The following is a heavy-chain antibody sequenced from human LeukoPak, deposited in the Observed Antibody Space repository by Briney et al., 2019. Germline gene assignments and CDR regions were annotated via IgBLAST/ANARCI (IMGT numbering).Heavy chain of an antibody. D-gene: IGHD4-17*01. J-gene: IGHJ4*02. Sequence: PSETLSLTCTVSGGSISSYYWSWIRQPPGKGLEWIGYIYYSGSTNYNPSLKSRVTISVDTSKNQFSLKLSSVTAADTAVYYCARRGMTTANSRWGQGTLVTVSS. CDR2: IYYSGST. V-gene: IGHV4-59*12. CDR3: ARRGMTTANSR. CDR1: GGSISSYY.